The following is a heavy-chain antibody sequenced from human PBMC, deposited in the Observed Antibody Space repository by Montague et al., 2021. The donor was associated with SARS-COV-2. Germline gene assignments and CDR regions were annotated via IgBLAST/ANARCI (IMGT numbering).Heavy chain of an antibody. Sequence: SETLSLTCTVSGVSISSSSYYWGWIRQPPGKGLEWIGSIYYSGXTXYXXXXKXRVTISVDTSKNQFSLKLSSVTAADTAVYYCARVGRQQLVRLSGMDVWGQGTTVTVSS. J-gene: IGHJ6*02. CDR2: IYYSGXT. CDR3: ARVGRQQLVRLSGMDV. CDR1: GVSISSSSYY. D-gene: IGHD6-13*01. V-gene: IGHV4-39*07.